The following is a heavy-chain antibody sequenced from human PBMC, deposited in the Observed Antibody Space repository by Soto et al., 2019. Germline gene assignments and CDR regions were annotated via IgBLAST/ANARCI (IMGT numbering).Heavy chain of an antibody. CDR2: IYYSGST. D-gene: IGHD5-18*01. J-gene: IGHJ6*02. CDR3: ARKGSYGYNYYYGMDV. CDR1: GGSISSSSYY. Sequence: SETLSLTFTVSGGSISSSSYYWGWIRQPPGKGRGWIGSIYYSGSTYYNPSLKSRVTISVDTSKNQFSLKLSSVTAADTAVYYCARKGSYGYNYYYGMDVWGQGTTVTVSS. V-gene: IGHV4-39*01.